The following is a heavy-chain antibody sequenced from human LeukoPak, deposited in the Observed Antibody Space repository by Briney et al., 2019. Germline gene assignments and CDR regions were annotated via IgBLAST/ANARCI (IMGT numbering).Heavy chain of an antibody. CDR2: ISYDASNK. CDR1: GFTFSSFA. D-gene: IGHD4-23*01. V-gene: IGHV3-30-3*01. Sequence: GGSLRLSCAASGFTFSSFAMHWVRQAPGKGLEWVAVISYDASNKFYADSVQGRFTISRDNSKNTLFLQMNSLGAVDTAVFYCARARSVGPPTGFDYWGQGTLVTVSS. CDR3: ARARSVGPPTGFDY. J-gene: IGHJ4*02.